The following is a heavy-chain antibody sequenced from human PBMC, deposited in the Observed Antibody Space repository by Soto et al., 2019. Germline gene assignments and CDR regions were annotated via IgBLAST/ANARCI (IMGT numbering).Heavy chain of an antibody. CDR1: GYTFTGYY. D-gene: IGHD6-13*01. Sequence: QVQLVQSGAEVKKPGASVKVSCKASGYTFTGYYMHWVRQAPGQGLEWMGWINPNSGGTNYAQKFQGWVTMTRDTSISTAYMELSRLRSDDTAVYYCARVGPETIAAAGNAFDIWGQGTMVTVSS. V-gene: IGHV1-2*04. CDR2: INPNSGGT. CDR3: ARVGPETIAAAGNAFDI. J-gene: IGHJ3*02.